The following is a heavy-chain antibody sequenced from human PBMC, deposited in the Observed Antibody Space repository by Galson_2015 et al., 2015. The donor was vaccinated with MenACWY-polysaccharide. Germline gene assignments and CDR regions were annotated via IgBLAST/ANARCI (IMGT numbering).Heavy chain of an antibody. V-gene: IGHV3-7*01. CDR1: GFTFRTFP. J-gene: IGHJ6*02. CDR3: ARGPYGMDV. Sequence: SLRLSCAASGFTFRTFPMNWVRQAPGKGLEWVANIKEDGSEKHCVDFVKGRFTISRDNGRSSLYLQMNGLRAEDTAVYYCARGPYGMDVWGQGTTVIVS. CDR2: IKEDGSEK.